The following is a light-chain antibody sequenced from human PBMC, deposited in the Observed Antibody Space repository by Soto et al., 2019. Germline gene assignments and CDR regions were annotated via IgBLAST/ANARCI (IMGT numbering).Light chain of an antibody. CDR1: SSNIGSYT. CDR3: AAWDDSLNGSV. CDR2: SNH. J-gene: IGLJ1*01. Sequence: QSVLTQPPSASGTPGQTVTVTCSVSSSNIGSYTVNWYQQLPGTAPKLVIYSNHQRPSGVPDRFSGSKSGTSASLAISGLQSEDEADYYCAAWDDSLNGSVFGSGTKVTVL. V-gene: IGLV1-44*01.